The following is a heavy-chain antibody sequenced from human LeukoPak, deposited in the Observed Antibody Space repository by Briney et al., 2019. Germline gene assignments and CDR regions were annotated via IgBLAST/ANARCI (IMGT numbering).Heavy chain of an antibody. D-gene: IGHD3-22*01. CDR3: ARDKTLYYYDSTGVWYFDL. V-gene: IGHV4-59*01. CDR2: IYYSGST. Sequence: SETLSLTCTVSGGSISSYYWSWIRQPPGKGLEWSGYIYYSGSTNYNPSLKSRVTISVDTSKNQFSLKLSSVTAADTAVYYCARDKTLYYYDSTGVWYFDLWGRGTLVTVSS. J-gene: IGHJ2*01. CDR1: GGSISSYY.